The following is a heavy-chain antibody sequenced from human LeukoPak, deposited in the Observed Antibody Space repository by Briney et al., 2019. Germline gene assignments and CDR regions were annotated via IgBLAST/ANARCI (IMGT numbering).Heavy chain of an antibody. CDR2: INHSGST. CDR3: AKHRYSYGTFQDAFDI. CDR1: GGSFSGYY. Sequence: SETLSLTCAVYGGSFSGYYWSWIRQPPGKGLEWIGEINHSGSTNYNPSLKSRVTISVDTSKNQFSLKLSSVTAADTAVYYCAKHRYSYGTFQDAFDIWGQGTMVTVSS. D-gene: IGHD5-18*01. J-gene: IGHJ3*02. V-gene: IGHV4-34*01.